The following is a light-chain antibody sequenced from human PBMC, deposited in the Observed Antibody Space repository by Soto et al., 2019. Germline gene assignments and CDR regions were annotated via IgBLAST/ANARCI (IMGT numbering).Light chain of an antibody. CDR1: QTFSGY. V-gene: IGKV3-11*01. CDR3: QQRSSWPLT. Sequence: EIVLTQSPATLSLSPGERATLSCRASQTFSGYLVWYQQKPGQAPRLLIFGASNRATGVPARFSASGSGIDFTLTISSLEPEDFAVYYCQQRSSWPLTFGGGTRVEIK. CDR2: GAS. J-gene: IGKJ4*01.